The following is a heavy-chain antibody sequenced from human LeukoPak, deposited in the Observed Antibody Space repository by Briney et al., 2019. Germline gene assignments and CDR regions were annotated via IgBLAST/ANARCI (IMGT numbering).Heavy chain of an antibody. CDR1: GFTFGSYA. V-gene: IGHV3-64*01. J-gene: IGHJ4*02. CDR3: ARGEEPWTSSWLKY. Sequence: GGSLRLSCAASGFTFGSYAMHWVRQAPGKGLEYVSATSSNGGSTYYANSVKGRFTISRDNSKNTLYLQMGSLRVEDMAVYFCARGEEPWTSSWLKYWGQGTLVTVSS. D-gene: IGHD6-13*01. CDR2: TSSNGGST.